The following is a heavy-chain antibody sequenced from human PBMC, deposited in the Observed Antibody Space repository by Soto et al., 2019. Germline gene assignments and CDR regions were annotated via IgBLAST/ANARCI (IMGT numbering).Heavy chain of an antibody. CDR2: ISSSSSYT. Sequence: QVQLVESGGGLVKPGGSLRLSCAASGFTFSDYYMSWIRQAPGKGLEWVSYISSSSSYTNYADSVKGRFTISRDNAKNSLYLQMNSLRAEDTAVYYCARDLSAIHGYYYYYGMDVWGQGTTVTVSS. J-gene: IGHJ6*02. CDR1: GFTFSDYY. V-gene: IGHV3-11*05. CDR3: ARDLSAIHGYYYYYGMDV.